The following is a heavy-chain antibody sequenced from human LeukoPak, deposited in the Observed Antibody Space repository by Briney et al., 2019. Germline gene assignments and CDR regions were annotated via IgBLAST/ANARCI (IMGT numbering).Heavy chain of an antibody. CDR3: ARVRRYQLLYYYYYMDV. D-gene: IGHD2-2*01. J-gene: IGHJ6*03. CDR2: INHSGST. V-gene: IGHV4-34*01. Sequence: PSETLSLTCAVYGGSFSGYYWSWIRQPPGKGLEWIGEINHSGSTNYNPSLKSRVTISVDTSKNQFSLKLSSVTAADTAVYYCARVRRYQLLYYYYYMDVWGKGTTVTVSS. CDR1: GGSFSGYY.